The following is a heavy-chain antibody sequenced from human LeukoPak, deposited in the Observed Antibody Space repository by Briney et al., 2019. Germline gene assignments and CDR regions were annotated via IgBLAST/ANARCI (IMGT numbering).Heavy chain of an antibody. V-gene: IGHV3-48*03. CDR2: ISSSGRTI. CDR3: ARGEYYFDY. J-gene: IGHJ4*02. Sequence: GGSLRLSCGASGFXFNNYQINWVRQAPGKGLECISYISSSGRTIYYADSLKGRSTVSRDNAKNSLYLRMNNLRAEDTAVYYCARGEYYFDYWGQGTLVTVSS. CDR1: GFXFNNYQ.